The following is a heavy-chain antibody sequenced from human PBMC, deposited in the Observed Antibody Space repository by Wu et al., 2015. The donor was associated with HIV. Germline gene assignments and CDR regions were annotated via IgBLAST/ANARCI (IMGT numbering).Heavy chain of an antibody. CDR3: ARGWEGGSYSYDAFDI. J-gene: IGHJ3*02. Sequence: QVQLVQSGAEVKKPGSSVKVSCKALEATFSSYAISWVRQAPGQGLEWMGRIIPIFGTANYAQKFQGRVTITADESTSTAYMELSSLRSEDTAVYYCARGWEGGSYSYDAFDIWGQGTMVTVSS. D-gene: IGHD1-26*01. V-gene: IGHV1-69*13. CDR1: EATFSSYA. CDR2: IIPIFGTA.